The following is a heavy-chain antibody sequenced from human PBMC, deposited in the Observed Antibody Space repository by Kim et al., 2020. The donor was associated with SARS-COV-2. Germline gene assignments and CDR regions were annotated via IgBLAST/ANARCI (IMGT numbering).Heavy chain of an antibody. J-gene: IGHJ3*02. CDR2: ISYDGSNK. CDR3: ARATAAAAAFDI. V-gene: IGHV3-30*04. Sequence: GGSLRLSCAASGFTFSSYAMHWVRQAPGKGLEWVAVISYDGSNKYYADSVKGRFTISRDNSKNTLYLQMNSLRAEDTAVYYCARATAAAAAFDIWGQGTMVTVSS. D-gene: IGHD6-13*01. CDR1: GFTFSSYA.